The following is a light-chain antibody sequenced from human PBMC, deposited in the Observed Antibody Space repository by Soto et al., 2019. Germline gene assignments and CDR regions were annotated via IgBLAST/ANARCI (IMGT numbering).Light chain of an antibody. CDR1: QNISNY. CDR3: QQLGT. J-gene: IGKJ1*01. Sequence: IVLTQSPATLSLSPWKSATLSCRASQNISNYLIWYQQKPGKAPRLLIYDVSNRATGIPARFSGSGSATDFTLTISRLEPEDFAVXYCQQLGTCGQGTKVDIK. V-gene: IGKV3-11*01. CDR2: DVS.